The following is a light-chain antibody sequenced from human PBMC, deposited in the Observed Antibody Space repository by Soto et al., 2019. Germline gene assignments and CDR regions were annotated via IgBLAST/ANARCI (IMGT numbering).Light chain of an antibody. Sequence: QSVLTQPRSVSGSPGQSVTISCTGTSSDVGGYNSVSWYQQHPGKAPKLMIYDVSKRPSGVPDRFSGSKSGNTASLTISGLQTEDEADYYCCSYAGSYTEVFGGGTKVTVL. J-gene: IGLJ2*01. CDR2: DVS. V-gene: IGLV2-11*01. CDR1: SSDVGGYNS. CDR3: CSYAGSYTEV.